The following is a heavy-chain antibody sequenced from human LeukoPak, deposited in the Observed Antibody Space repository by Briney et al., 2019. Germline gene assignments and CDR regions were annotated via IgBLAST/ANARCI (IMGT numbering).Heavy chain of an antibody. CDR2: INHSGST. Sequence: SETLSLTCAVYGGSFSGYYWSWIRQPPGKGLEWIGEINHSGSTNYNPSLKSRVTISVDTSKNQFSLKLSSVTAADTAVYYCARHYRQGRYGSGNNWFDPWGQGTLVTVSS. D-gene: IGHD3-10*01. V-gene: IGHV4-34*01. CDR3: ARHYRQGRYGSGNNWFDP. J-gene: IGHJ5*02. CDR1: GGSFSGYY.